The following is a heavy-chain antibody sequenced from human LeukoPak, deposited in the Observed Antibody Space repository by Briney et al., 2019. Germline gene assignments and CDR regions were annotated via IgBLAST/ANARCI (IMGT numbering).Heavy chain of an antibody. Sequence: ASVKVSCKASGYTFTGYYIHWVRQAPGQGLECMGWITPSGDTKYPQKFQGRVAITWDTSITTAYMDLSRLTADDTAIYYCARDRYGDGFAHFDYWGQGALVTVSS. CDR2: ITPSGDT. V-gene: IGHV1-2*02. J-gene: IGHJ4*02. D-gene: IGHD5-24*01. CDR3: ARDRYGDGFAHFDY. CDR1: GYTFTGYY.